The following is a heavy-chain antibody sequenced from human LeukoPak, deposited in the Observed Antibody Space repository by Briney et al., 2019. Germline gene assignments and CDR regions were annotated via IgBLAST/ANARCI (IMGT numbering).Heavy chain of an antibody. CDR1: GFTFSSYA. J-gene: IGHJ4*02. CDR3: ARDYDSRGYSPSN. CDR2: IYNTADYT. V-gene: IGHV3-23*01. D-gene: IGHD3-22*01. Sequence: GGSLRLSCAASGFTFSSYAMSWVRQAPGKGLEWVSGIYNTADYTFYTDSVKGRFTIPRDNFKSALYLQMNSLRAEDTAVYYCARDYDSRGYSPSNWGQGTLVTVSS.